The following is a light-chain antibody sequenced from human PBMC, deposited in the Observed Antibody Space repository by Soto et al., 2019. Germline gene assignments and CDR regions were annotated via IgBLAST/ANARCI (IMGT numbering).Light chain of an antibody. CDR2: EVS. Sequence: QSALTQPPSASGSPGQSVTIPCTGTGIDDYDYNYVSWYQQHPGKVPKLIIYEVSHRPSGISSRFSGSKSGTTASLTISRLQTEDEAHYFCGSYTSAHTLEGIVFGGGTKLTVL. V-gene: IGLV2-14*01. CDR1: GIDDYDYNY. J-gene: IGLJ2*01. CDR3: GSYTSAHTLEGIV.